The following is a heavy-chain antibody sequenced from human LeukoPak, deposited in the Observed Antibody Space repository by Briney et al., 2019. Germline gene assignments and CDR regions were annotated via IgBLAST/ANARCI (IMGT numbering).Heavy chain of an antibody. J-gene: IGHJ6*02. Sequence: PGGSLRLSCAASGFSFRSYAMHWARQAPGKGLEWVTFIWYDGSNEYYADSVKGRFTTSRDNPKNTLYLQMNSLRAEDTAVYYCAKDTSYGMDVWGQGTTVTVSS. CDR1: GFSFRSYA. CDR3: AKDTSYGMDV. V-gene: IGHV3-30*02. CDR2: IWYDGSNE.